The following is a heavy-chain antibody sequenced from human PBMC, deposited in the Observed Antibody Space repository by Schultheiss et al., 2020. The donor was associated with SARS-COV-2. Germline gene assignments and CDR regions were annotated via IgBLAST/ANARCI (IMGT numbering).Heavy chain of an antibody. CDR2: TYHTGRT. J-gene: IGHJ5*02. Sequence: SETLSLTCAVSGYSITTGYFWGWIRQTPGKGLEWIGNTYHTGRTYSNPSLKSRVTISADTSKNQISLKLTSVTAADTAVYYCVRFDWAVDHWGQGALVTVAS. CDR1: GYSITTGYF. D-gene: IGHD3-9*01. CDR3: VRFDWAVDH. V-gene: IGHV4-38-2*01.